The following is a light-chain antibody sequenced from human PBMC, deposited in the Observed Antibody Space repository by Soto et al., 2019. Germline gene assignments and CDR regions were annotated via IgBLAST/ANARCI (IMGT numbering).Light chain of an antibody. CDR3: QQYNKWAPIT. J-gene: IGKJ5*01. CDR1: QSVSIK. Sequence: EVVLTQSPATLSVSPGERATLSCRASQSVSIKLAWYQQKPGQAPRLLIYDTSTRANGIPPRFSGSGSGTEFTLTISSLQSEDFAAYYCQQYNKWAPITFGQGQDWRL. V-gene: IGKV3-15*01. CDR2: DTS.